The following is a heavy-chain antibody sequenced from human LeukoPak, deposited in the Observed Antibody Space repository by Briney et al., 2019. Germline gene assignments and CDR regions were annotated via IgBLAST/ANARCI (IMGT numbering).Heavy chain of an antibody. J-gene: IGHJ6*02. V-gene: IGHV3-7*03. CDR2: INHNGNVN. Sequence: GGSLRLSCAASGFTLSNHWMNWARQAPGKGLEWVASINHNGNVNYYVDSVKGRFTISRDDAKNSLYLQMSNLRVEDTAVYFCARGGGLDVWGQGATVTVSS. CDR3: ARGGGLDV. D-gene: IGHD3-16*01. CDR1: GFTLSNHW.